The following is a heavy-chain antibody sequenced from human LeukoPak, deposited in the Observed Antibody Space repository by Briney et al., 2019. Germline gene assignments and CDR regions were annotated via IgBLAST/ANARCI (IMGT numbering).Heavy chain of an antibody. CDR2: INQDGNEK. J-gene: IGHJ4*02. D-gene: IGHD5-12*01. CDR1: GLTSNPYW. V-gene: IGHV3-7*01. CDR3: ATSLYKWRGYSGNDHDY. Sequence: GRSMRLSSIGSGLTSNPYWMMWVRQAPRKGLEWVANINQDGNEKNYMDSVKGRFTISRDNSKSSLFLQMTSLKTEDTAVYYCATSLYKWRGYSGNDHDYWGQGTLVHVSS.